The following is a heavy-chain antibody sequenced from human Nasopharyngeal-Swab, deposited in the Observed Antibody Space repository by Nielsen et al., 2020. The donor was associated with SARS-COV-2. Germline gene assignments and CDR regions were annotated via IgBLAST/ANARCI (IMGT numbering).Heavy chain of an antibody. CDR3: ARHWSDPGNWFDP. V-gene: IGHV5-10-1*01. Sequence: KVSCKGSGYSFTSYWISWVRRMPGKGLEWMGRIDPSDSYTNYSPSFQGHVTISADKSISTAYLQWSSLKASDTAMYYCARHWSDPGNWFDPWGQGTLVTVSS. CDR2: IDPSDSYT. CDR1: GYSFTSYW. J-gene: IGHJ5*02.